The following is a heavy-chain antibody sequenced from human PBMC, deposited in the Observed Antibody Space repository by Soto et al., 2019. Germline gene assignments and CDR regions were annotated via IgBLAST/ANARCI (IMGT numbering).Heavy chain of an antibody. D-gene: IGHD1-26*01. CDR2: IYYSGST. V-gene: IGHV4-39*01. Sequence: QLQLQESGPGLVKPSETLSLTCTVSGGSISSSNYYWGWIRQPPGKGLEWIGSIYYSGSTYYNPSPKSRVTMSVDTSKNQFSLKLSSVTAADTAVYYCASHTWSGSYIPCWFDPWGQGTLVTVSS. CDR3: ASHTWSGSYIPCWFDP. J-gene: IGHJ5*02. CDR1: GGSISSSNYY.